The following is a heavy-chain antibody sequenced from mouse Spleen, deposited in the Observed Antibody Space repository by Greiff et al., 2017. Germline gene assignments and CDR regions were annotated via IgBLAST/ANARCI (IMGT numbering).Heavy chain of an antibody. CDR3: ARPSIYYGKIYFDY. D-gene: IGHD2-1*01. V-gene: IGHV5-9*01. Sequence: DVQLVESGGGLVKPGGSLKLSCAASGFTFSSYTMSWVRQTPEKRLEWVATISGGGGNTYYPDSVKGRFTISRDNAKNTLYLQMSSLRSEDTALYYCARPSIYYGKIYFDYWGQGTTLTVSS. J-gene: IGHJ2*01. CDR1: GFTFSSYT. CDR2: ISGGGGNT.